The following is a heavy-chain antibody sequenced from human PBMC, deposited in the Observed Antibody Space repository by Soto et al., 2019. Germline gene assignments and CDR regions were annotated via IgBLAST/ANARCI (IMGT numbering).Heavy chain of an antibody. CDR1: GFTLSDHY. Sequence: GGSLRLSCAASGFTLSDHYMDWVRQAPGKGLEWVGRTRNKANSYTTVYAASVKGRFTISRDESKNSLYLQMNSLKTEDTAVYYCARPSGSGSYYTLPDLWGQGTLVTVSS. J-gene: IGHJ4*02. CDR2: TRNKANSYTT. CDR3: ARPSGSGSYYTLPDL. V-gene: IGHV3-72*01. D-gene: IGHD3-10*01.